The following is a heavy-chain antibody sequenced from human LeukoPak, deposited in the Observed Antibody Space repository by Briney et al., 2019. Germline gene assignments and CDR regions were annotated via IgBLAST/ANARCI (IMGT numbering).Heavy chain of an antibody. D-gene: IGHD3-10*01. CDR1: GGSISSSSYY. J-gene: IGHJ3*02. V-gene: IGHV4-39*01. CDR3: ATEYITTVRGVIITIGYAFDI. Sequence: PSETLSLTCTVSGGSISSSSYYWGWIRQPPGKGLEWTGSIYYSGSTYYNPSLKSRVTISVDTSKNQFSLKLSSVTAADTAVYYCATEYITTVRGVIITIGYAFDIWGQGTMVTVSS. CDR2: IYYSGST.